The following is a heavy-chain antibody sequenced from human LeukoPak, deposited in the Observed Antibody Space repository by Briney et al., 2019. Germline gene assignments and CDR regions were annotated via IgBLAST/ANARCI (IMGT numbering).Heavy chain of an antibody. J-gene: IGHJ4*02. D-gene: IGHD2-2*01. CDR1: GFTLSRNW. CDR3: VSCGTTTCIIRFDH. V-gene: IGHV3-7*01. CDR2: IKEDGSEK. Sequence: PGGSLRLSFSPSGFTLSRNWMDSVRQAPGKGLELVASIKEDGSEKSYVYSVKGRFTLSRDNATCSLYLQMNSLRAEDTAIYYCVSCGTTTCIIRFDHWGQGTLVTVSS.